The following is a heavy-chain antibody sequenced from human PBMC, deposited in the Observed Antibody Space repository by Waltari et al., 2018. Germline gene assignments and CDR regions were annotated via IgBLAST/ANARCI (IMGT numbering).Heavy chain of an antibody. J-gene: IGHJ6*03. CDR1: GFTLTSYA. CDR2: LFSGGST. Sequence: EVHLLESGGGLVQPGGSLRLSCAASGFTLTSYAMSWVRQAPGKGLEWVSVLFSGGSTHYVDSLKGRFTISRDNSNNTLYLQMNSLRVEDSAVYYCAKSLKSGDGYYYYMDVWGKGTTVTVSS. V-gene: IGHV3-23*03. D-gene: IGHD2-21*01. CDR3: AKSLKSGDGYYYYMDV.